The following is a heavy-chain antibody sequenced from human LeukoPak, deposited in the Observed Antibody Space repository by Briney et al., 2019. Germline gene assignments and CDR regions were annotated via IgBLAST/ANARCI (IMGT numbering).Heavy chain of an antibody. J-gene: IGHJ4*02. CDR2: TSSGGGVT. CDR3: AKGVGYFDY. D-gene: IGHD1-26*01. CDR1: GFSFSTFV. V-gene: IGHV3-23*01. Sequence: PGSSLRLSCAASGFSFSTFVMHWVRQAPGKGLEWVSTTSSGGGVTYYGDSVKGRFTISRDNSRNTLYLQMNSLRAEDTAVYYCAKGVGYFDYWGQGTLVTVSS.